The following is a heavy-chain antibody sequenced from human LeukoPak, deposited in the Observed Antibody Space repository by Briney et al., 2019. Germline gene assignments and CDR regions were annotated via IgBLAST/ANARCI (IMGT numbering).Heavy chain of an antibody. CDR1: GGSISSGDYY. CDR3: ARDGSSSWYFDY. CDR2: IYYSGST. V-gene: IGHV4-30-4*01. D-gene: IGHD6-13*01. J-gene: IGHJ4*02. Sequence: SETLSLTCTVSGGSISSGDYYWRWIRQPPGKGLEWIGYIYYSGSTYYNPSLKSRVTISVDTSKNQFSLKLSSVTAADTAVYYCARDGSSSWYFDYWGQGTLVTVSS.